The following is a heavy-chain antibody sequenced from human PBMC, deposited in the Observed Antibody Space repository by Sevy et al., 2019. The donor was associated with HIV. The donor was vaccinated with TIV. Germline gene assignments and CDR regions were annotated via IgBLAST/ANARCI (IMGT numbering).Heavy chain of an antibody. CDR1: GFTFSSYG. D-gene: IGHD5-12*01. V-gene: IGHV3-33*01. J-gene: IGHJ4*02. CDR3: ARVRLRFEVDY. Sequence: GGSLRLSCAASGFTFSSYGMHWVRQAPGKGLEWAAVIWYDGSNKYYADSVKRRFTISRDNSKNTLYLQMNSLRAEDTAVYYCARVRLRFEVDYWGQGTLVTVSS. CDR2: IWYDGSNK.